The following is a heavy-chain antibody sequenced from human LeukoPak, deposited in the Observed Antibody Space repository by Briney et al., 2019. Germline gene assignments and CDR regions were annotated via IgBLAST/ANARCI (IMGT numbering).Heavy chain of an antibody. CDR1: GFIFRSYW. CDR3: ARDYGSGSYSIYGMDV. CDR2: ISTSGDNT. D-gene: IGHD3-10*01. V-gene: IGHV3-23*01. Sequence: GGSLRLSCAASGFIFRSYWMSWVRQAPGKGLEWVSGISTSGDNTYYADSVKGRFTISRDNSKNTLYLQMNSLRAEDTAVYYCARDYGSGSYSIYGMDVWGQGTTVTVSS. J-gene: IGHJ6*02.